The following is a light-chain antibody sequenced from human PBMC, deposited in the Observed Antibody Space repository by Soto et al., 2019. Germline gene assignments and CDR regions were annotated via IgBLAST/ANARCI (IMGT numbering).Light chain of an antibody. Sequence: QSALTQPPSASGSPGQSVTISCTGTSSDVGGYNYVSWYQQHPGKAPKLMIYEVSERPSGVPDRFSGSKSGNTASLTVSGLQADDAADYSCTSYAGSNNLVFGGGTKVTVL. CDR3: TSYAGSNNLV. V-gene: IGLV2-8*01. CDR2: EVS. J-gene: IGLJ3*02. CDR1: SSDVGGYNY.